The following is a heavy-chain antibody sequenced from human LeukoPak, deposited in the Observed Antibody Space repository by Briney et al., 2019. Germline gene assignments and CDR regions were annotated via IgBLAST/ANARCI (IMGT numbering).Heavy chain of an antibody. CDR1: GFTFDDYA. V-gene: IGHV3-9*01. CDR3: ATDRATDTLTSYYTPLGN. Sequence: GGSLRLSCAASGFTFDDYAMHWVRQAPGKGLEWVSGISWNSGSIGYADSVKGRFTISRDNAKNSLYLQMNSLRAEDASLYYCATDRATDTLTSYYTPLGNWGQGTLVTVSS. D-gene: IGHD3-9*01. CDR2: ISWNSGSI. J-gene: IGHJ4*02.